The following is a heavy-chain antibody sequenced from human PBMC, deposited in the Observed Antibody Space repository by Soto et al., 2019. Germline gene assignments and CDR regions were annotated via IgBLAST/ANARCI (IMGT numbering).Heavy chain of an antibody. J-gene: IGHJ5*02. CDR2: IFPNVNT. V-gene: IGHV4-4*07. CDR1: RGYFNTFH. CDR3: AREGSNSAYHFVIGIQLWSFDR. D-gene: IGHD2-21*01. Sequence: XATLSLTCTVSRGYFNTFHWSWVRQPAGKGLEWIGRIFPNVNTDYSPSLKSRVTLSVDTSKNQISLNLTSVTAADMAVYYCAREGSNSAYHFVIGIQLWSFDRCGQGLPVTVSS.